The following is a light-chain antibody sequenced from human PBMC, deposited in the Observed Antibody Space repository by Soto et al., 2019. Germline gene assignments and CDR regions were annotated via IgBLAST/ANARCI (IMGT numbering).Light chain of an antibody. CDR2: AAS. V-gene: IGKV1D-12*01. J-gene: IGKJ5*01. CDR1: QGISRW. CDR3: QQANSFPIT. Sequence: DIQMTQSPSSVSASVGDRVTITCRASQGISRWLAWYQQKPGKAPKLLVYAASSLQSAVPSRFSGSGSGTDFTLTISRLQPEDFATYYCQQANSFPITFGQGTRLEIK.